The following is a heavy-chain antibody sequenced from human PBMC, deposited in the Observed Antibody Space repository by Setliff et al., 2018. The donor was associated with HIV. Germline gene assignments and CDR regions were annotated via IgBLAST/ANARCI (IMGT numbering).Heavy chain of an antibody. CDR3: ARADYDFWSGYLNWFDP. V-gene: IGHV3-11*04. CDR2: SSWNSGTI. CDR1: GGSFSGYY. D-gene: IGHD3-3*01. Sequence: LSLTCALYGGSFSGYYWSWIRQPPGKGLEWVSVSSWNSGTIGYADSVKGRFTISRDNAKNSLYLQMNSLRAEDTAVYYCARADYDFWSGYLNWFDPWGQGTLVTVSS. J-gene: IGHJ5*02.